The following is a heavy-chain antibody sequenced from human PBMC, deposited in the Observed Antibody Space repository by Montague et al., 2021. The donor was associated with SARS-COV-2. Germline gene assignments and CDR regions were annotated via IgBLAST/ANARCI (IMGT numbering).Heavy chain of an antibody. CDR2: ISYSGST. J-gene: IGHJ1*01. D-gene: IGHD2-2*03. V-gene: IGHV4-39*07. Sequence: SETLSLTCTVSGASISSSNSYWNWIRQPPGKGLEWIGSISYSGSTYYNPSLKSRVTISVDTSKNQLSLKLISATAADTAVYYCARIGYEGAGYFNRYRDWGQGTLVTVSS. CDR1: GASISSSNSY. CDR3: ARIGYEGAGYFNRYRD.